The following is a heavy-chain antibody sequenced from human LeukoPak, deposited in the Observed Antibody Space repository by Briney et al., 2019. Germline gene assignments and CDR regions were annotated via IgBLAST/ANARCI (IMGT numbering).Heavy chain of an antibody. V-gene: IGHV3-33*01. CDR3: ARDAWYCGSSSCSTTGYYYYFYMDV. CDR2: IWYDGGNK. CDR1: GFTLSNYG. J-gene: IGHJ6*03. D-gene: IGHD2-2*02. Sequence: GWSLRLSCAASGFTLSNYGVHWVRQAPGKGLEWLAFIWYDGGNKYYADSVEGRFTISRDNAKSTLHLQMIGLRAEDTAVYYCARDAWYCGSSSCSTTGYYYYFYMDVWGKGTTVTVAS.